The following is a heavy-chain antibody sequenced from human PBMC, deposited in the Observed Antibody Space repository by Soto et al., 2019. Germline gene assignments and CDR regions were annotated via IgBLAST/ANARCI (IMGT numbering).Heavy chain of an antibody. J-gene: IGHJ6*02. V-gene: IGHV4-61*01. D-gene: IGHD1-26*01. CDR3: ERGNSSLGRELLRYYYYGMDV. CDR2: MYYSGSN. CDR1: GGSVSSGSYY. Sequence: QVQLQESGPGLVKPSETLSLTCTVSGGSVSSGSYYWSWIRQPPGKGLEWIGSMYYSGSNNYNPSLTSRVTISVDTSKNQFSLKLSSVTAAATAVYYCERGNSSLGRELLRYYYYGMDVWGQGTTVTVSS.